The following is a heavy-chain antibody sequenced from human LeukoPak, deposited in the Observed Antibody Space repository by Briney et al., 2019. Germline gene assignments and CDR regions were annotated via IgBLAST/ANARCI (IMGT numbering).Heavy chain of an antibody. J-gene: IGHJ4*02. CDR1: GFTFSSYA. D-gene: IGHD3-22*01. CDR2: ISGSGGST. V-gene: IGHV3-23*01. CDR3: AKSDPSYYGSSKEGGY. Sequence: GGSLRLSCVASGFTFSSYAMSWVRQAPGKGLEWVSAISGSGGSTYYADSVKGRFTISRDNSKNTLYLQMNSLRAEDTAVYYCAKSDPSYYGSSKEGGYWGQGTLVTVSS.